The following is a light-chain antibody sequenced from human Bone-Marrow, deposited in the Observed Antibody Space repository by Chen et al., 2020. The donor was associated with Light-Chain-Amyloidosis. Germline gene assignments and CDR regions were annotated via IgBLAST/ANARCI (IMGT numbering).Light chain of an antibody. V-gene: IGKV1-5*03. J-gene: IGKJ1*01. Sequence: DIQMTQSPSTLSASVGDRVTITCRASQDINSWLAWYQQKPGKAPKLLIYLASNLERGVPSRFNGTRSGTEFTLTISSLQPDDVATYYCQHYNTYSRTFGQGTKVEIK. CDR2: LAS. CDR3: QHYNTYSRT. CDR1: QDINSW.